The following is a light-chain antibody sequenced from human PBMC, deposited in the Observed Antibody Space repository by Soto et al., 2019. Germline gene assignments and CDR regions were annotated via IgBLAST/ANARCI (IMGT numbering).Light chain of an antibody. V-gene: IGKV3-20*01. Sequence: EILLTQSPGTLSLSPGERATLSCKASQSVRNSYLAWYQQKPGQAPRLLIYGASGRATGIPDRFSGSGSGTDFTLTISRLEPEDFAVYYCQQYGSSPYTFGQGTKLEI. J-gene: IGKJ2*01. CDR3: QQYGSSPYT. CDR2: GAS. CDR1: QSVRNSY.